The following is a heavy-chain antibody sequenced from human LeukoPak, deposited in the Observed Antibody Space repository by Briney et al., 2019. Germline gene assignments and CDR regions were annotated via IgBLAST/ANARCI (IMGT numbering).Heavy chain of an antibody. CDR3: ARHYYDRSGYYPWYLDY. Sequence: SETLSLTCTVSGGSLSSNSYYWGWIRQAPGKGLEWIGSMYYGGSTYYKQSLKSRVTISVDTSKNHFSLKLISVTAADTAVYYCARHYYDRSGYYPWYLDYWGQGTLVTLSS. CDR1: GGSLSSNSYY. J-gene: IGHJ4*02. CDR2: MYYGGST. V-gene: IGHV4-39*01. D-gene: IGHD3-22*01.